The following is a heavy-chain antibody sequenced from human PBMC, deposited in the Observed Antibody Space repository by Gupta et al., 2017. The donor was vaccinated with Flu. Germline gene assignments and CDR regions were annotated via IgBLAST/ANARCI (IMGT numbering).Heavy chain of an antibody. J-gene: IGHJ6*03. CDR3: ARNNFYGGKRGSYYYYYYMDV. CDR1: GYTFTSYG. V-gene: IGHV1-18*01. D-gene: IGHD4/OR15-4a*01. CDR2: ISAYNGNT. Sequence: QVQLVQSGAEVKKPGASVKVSCKASGYTFTSYGISWVRQAPGQGLEWMGWISAYNGNTNYAQKLQGRVTMTTDTSTSTAYMELRSLRSDDTAVYYCARNNFYGGKRGSYYYYYYMDVWGKGTTVTVSS.